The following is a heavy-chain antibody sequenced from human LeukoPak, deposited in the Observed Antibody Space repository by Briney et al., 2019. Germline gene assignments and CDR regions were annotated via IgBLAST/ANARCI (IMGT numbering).Heavy chain of an antibody. V-gene: IGHV1-46*01. D-gene: IGHD3-22*01. CDR1: GYTFTSYY. CDR2: INPSGGST. J-gene: IGHJ4*02. Sequence: ASVKVSCKASGYTFTSYYMHWVRQAPGQGLEWMGIINPSGGSTSYAQKFQGRVTMTRDTSTSTAYMELSSLRSEDTAVYYCARGVSPYYYDSSGNDYWGQGTLVTVSS. CDR3: ARGVSPYYYDSSGNDY.